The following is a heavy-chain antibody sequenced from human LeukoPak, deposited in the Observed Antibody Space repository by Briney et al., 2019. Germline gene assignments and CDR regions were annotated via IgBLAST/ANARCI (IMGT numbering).Heavy chain of an antibody. CDR2: ISSSGSTI. CDR1: GFTFSSYE. V-gene: IGHV3-48*03. Sequence: GGSLRLSCAASGFTFSSYEMNCVRQAPGKGLEWVSYISSSGSTIYYADSVKGRFIISRDNAKNSLYLQMNSLRDEDTAVYYCVRDYRYNYDYWGQGTLVTVSS. CDR3: VRDYRYNYDY. D-gene: IGHD1-1*01. J-gene: IGHJ4*02.